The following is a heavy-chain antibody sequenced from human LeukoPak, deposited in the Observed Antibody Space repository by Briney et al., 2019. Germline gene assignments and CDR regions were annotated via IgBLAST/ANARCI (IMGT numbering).Heavy chain of an antibody. CDR3: ARFTIFGVDY. J-gene: IGHJ4*02. Sequence: SETLSLTCTVSGGSISSSSYYWGWIRQPPGKGLEWIGSIYYSGSTYYNPSLKSRVTISVDTSKNQFSLKLSSVTAADTAVYYCARFTIFGVDYWGQGTLVTVSS. CDR1: GGSISSSSYY. V-gene: IGHV4-39*07. D-gene: IGHD3-3*01. CDR2: IYYSGST.